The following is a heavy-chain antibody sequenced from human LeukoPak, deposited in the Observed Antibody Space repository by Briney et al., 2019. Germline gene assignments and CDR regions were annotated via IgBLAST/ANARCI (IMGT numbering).Heavy chain of an antibody. D-gene: IGHD4-17*01. V-gene: IGHV3-23*01. CDR3: ARTSPFHDYGDYVDY. J-gene: IGHJ4*02. Sequence: GGSLRLSCVASGFIFNNFGMSWVRQAPGKGLEWVSSISGTGGSTHYADSVKGRFTISRDNSKNTLYLQMNSLRAEDTAVYYCARTSPFHDYGDYVDYWGQGTLVTVSS. CDR1: GFIFNNFG. CDR2: ISGTGGST.